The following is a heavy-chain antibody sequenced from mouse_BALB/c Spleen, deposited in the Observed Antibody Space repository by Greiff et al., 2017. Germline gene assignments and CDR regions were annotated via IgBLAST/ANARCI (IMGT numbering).Heavy chain of an antibody. CDR2: ISSGGSYT. D-gene: IGHD2-4*01. V-gene: IGHV5-6-4*01. CDR1: GFTFSSYT. CDR3: TRDEGGLGAMDY. J-gene: IGHJ4*01. Sequence: VQLKQSGGGLVKPGGSLKLSCAASGFTFSSYTMSWVRQTPEKRLEWVATISSGGSYTYYPDSVKGRFTISRDNAKNTLYLQMSSLKSEDTAMYYCTRDEGGLGAMDYWGQGTSVTVSS.